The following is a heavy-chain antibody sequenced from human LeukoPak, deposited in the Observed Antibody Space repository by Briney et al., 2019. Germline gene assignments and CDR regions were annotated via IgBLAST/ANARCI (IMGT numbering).Heavy chain of an antibody. V-gene: IGHV1-18*01. Sequence: GASVKVSCEASGYTFTSYGISWVRQAPGQGLEWMGWISAYNGNTNYAQKLQGRVTMTTDTSTSTAYMELRSLRSDDTAVYYCAKQGYDSRLYYFDYWGQGTLVTVSS. J-gene: IGHJ4*02. CDR1: GYTFTSYG. D-gene: IGHD3-22*01. CDR3: AKQGYDSRLYYFDY. CDR2: ISAYNGNT.